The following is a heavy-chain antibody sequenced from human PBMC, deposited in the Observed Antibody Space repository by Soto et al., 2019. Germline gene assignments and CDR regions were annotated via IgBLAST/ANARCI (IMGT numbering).Heavy chain of an antibody. CDR1: GFTFSSYA. D-gene: IGHD3-16*01. CDR2: ISSNGGST. Sequence: EVQLVESGGGLVQPGGSLRLSCAASGFTFSSYAMHWVRQAPGKGLEYVSAISSNGGSTYYANSVKGRFTISRDKSKNPPYLQIGSLRAEDKGVEYWWRGGGPMDVWGKGTTVTVSS. CDR3: WRGGGPMDV. J-gene: IGHJ6*03. V-gene: IGHV3-64*01.